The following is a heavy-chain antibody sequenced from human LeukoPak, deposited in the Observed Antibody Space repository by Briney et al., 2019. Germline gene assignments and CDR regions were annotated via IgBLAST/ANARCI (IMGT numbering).Heavy chain of an antibody. CDR3: ARVNGAEDY. CDR1: GGSFSGYY. J-gene: IGHJ4*02. V-gene: IGHV4-34*01. Sequence: SETLSLTCTVYGGSFSGYYWSWIRQPPGKGLEWIGEINHSGSTNYNPSLKSRVTISVDTSKNQFSLKLSSVTAADTAVYYCARVNGAEDYWGQGTLVTVSS. CDR2: INHSGST. D-gene: IGHD1-26*01.